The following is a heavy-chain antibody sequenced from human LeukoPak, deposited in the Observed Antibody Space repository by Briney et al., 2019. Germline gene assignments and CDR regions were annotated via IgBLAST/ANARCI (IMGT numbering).Heavy chain of an antibody. D-gene: IGHD1-26*01. J-gene: IGHJ4*02. CDR1: GFTFSSYG. CDR3: ARVWASGSQFDY. CDR2: ISGSGGST. V-gene: IGHV3-21*01. Sequence: GGSLRLSCAASGFTFSSYGMIWVRQAPGKGLEWVSGISGSGGSTYLADSVKGRITISRDNAKDSLYLQMNSLRAEDTAVYYCARVWASGSQFDYWGQGTLVTVSS.